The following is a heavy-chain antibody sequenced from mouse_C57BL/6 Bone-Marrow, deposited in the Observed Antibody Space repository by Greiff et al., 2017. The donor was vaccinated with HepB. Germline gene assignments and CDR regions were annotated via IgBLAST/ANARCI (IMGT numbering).Heavy chain of an antibody. J-gene: IGHJ4*01. CDR2: ISSGGDYI. CDR3: TRERVVTPMDY. D-gene: IGHD2-2*01. Sequence: EVQLQESGEGLVKPGGSLKLSCAASGFTFSSYAMSWVRQTPEKRLEWVAYISSGGDYIYYADTVKGRFTISRDNARNTLYLQMSSLKSEDTAMYYCTRERVVTPMDYWGQGTSVTVSS. CDR1: GFTFSSYA. V-gene: IGHV5-9-1*02.